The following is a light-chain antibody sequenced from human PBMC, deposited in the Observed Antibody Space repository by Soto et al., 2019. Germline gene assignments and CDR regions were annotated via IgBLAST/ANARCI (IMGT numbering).Light chain of an antibody. Sequence: EIVMTQSPVTLSVSPGERATLSCRASQSVNSNLAWYQQKPGQAPRLLVYGATTRATGIPARFSGSGSGTEFTITISSLQSEDFAVYYCQPYNDWPPLTFGGGTKVEIK. V-gene: IGKV3-15*01. J-gene: IGKJ4*01. CDR3: QPYNDWPPLT. CDR2: GAT. CDR1: QSVNSN.